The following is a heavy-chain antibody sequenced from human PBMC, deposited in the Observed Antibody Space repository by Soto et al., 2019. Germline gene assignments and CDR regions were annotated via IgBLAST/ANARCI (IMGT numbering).Heavy chain of an antibody. V-gene: IGHV3-33*01. J-gene: IGHJ5*02. CDR3: ARGPSLGWFDP. CDR2: IWYDGSNK. Sequence: GGSLRLSCAASGFTFSSYGMHWVRQAPGKGLEWVAVIWYDGSNKYYADSVKGRFTISRDNSKNTLYLQMNSLRAEDTAVYYCARGPSLGWFDPWGQGTLVTVSS. CDR1: GFTFSSYG.